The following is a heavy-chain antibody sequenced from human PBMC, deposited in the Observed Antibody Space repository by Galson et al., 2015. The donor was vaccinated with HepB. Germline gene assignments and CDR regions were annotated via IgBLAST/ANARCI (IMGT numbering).Heavy chain of an antibody. V-gene: IGHV1-46*01. CDR3: ARRGYSGAYYYYYYMDV. Sequence: SCKASGYIFTSYYIHWVRQAPGQGLEWMGIINPNGGSTSYAQKFQGRVPMTRDTSTSTVYMELSSLRSEDTAVYYCARRGYSGAYYYYYYMDVWGKGTTVTVSS. CDR1: GYIFTSYY. CDR2: INPNGGST. J-gene: IGHJ6*03. D-gene: IGHD1-26*01.